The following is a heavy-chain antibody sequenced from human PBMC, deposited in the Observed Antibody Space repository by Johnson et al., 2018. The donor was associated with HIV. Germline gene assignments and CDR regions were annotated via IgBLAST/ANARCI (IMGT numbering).Heavy chain of an antibody. J-gene: IGHJ3*02. D-gene: IGHD3-3*01. CDR1: GFTFNNYG. CDR3: AKDADRFLEWVEAFDI. CDR2: IWYDGSKG. Sequence: QVQLVESGGGVVQPGRSLRLSCAASGFTFNNYGMHWVRQAPGKGLEWVGVIWYDGSKGYYGDSVKGRFTISRDNSKNTLYLQMNRLRAEDTAVYYCAKDADRFLEWVEAFDIWGQGTMVTVSS. V-gene: IGHV3-33*06.